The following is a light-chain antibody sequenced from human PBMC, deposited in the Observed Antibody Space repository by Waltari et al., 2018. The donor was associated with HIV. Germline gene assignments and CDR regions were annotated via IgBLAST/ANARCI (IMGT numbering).Light chain of an antibody. CDR1: SSDVGNYNL. V-gene: IGLV2-23*02. J-gene: IGLJ1*01. CDR2: EVT. Sequence: HSALTQPASVSGSPGQSIPISCTGASSDVGNYNLVSWYQQHSGKAPTLIIYEVTKRPSVISNRVSSSKSGNTATLTISGLQAEDEADYYCCAYAGSPYDLGSGTKVTVL. CDR3: CAYAGSPYD.